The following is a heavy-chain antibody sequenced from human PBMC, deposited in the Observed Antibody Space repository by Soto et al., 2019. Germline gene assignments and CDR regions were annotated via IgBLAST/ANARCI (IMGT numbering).Heavy chain of an antibody. V-gene: IGHV3-74*01. D-gene: IGHD3-10*01. CDR1: GFTSSNYW. Sequence: PGGSLRLSCAASGFTSSNYWMHWVRQTPGKGLVWVSRIKSDGSSTSYADSVKGRFTISRDNAKNTLDLQMHGLRAEDMAVYYCARSVRSGSFPYYYYAMDVWGQGTTVTVPS. CDR3: ARSVRSGSFPYYYYAMDV. J-gene: IGHJ6*02. CDR2: IKSDGSST.